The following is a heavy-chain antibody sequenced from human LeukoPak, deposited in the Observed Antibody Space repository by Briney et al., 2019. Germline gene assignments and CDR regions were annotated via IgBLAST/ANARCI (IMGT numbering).Heavy chain of an antibody. D-gene: IGHD6-13*01. V-gene: IGHV3-48*03. CDR1: GFTFSSYE. CDR2: ISSSGSTI. Sequence: GGSLRLSCAASGFTFSSYEMNWVRQAPGKGLEWVSYISSSGSTIYYADSVKGRFTISRDNVKNTLYLQMNSLRAEDTAVYYCARDGSSWSNWLDPWGQGTLVTVSS. CDR3: ARDGSSWSNWLDP. J-gene: IGHJ5*02.